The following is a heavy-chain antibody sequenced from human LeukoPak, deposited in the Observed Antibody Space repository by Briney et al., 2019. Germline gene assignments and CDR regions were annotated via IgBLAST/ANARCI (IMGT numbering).Heavy chain of an antibody. Sequence: GASVKVSCKASGGTFSSYAISWVRQAPGQGLEWMGRIIPILGIANYAQKFQGRVTVTTDESTSTAYMELSSLRSEDTAVYYCARGSAGTTSNYWGQGTLVTVSS. CDR2: IIPILGIA. V-gene: IGHV1-69*04. CDR3: ARGSAGTTSNY. J-gene: IGHJ4*02. CDR1: GGTFSSYA. D-gene: IGHD1-7*01.